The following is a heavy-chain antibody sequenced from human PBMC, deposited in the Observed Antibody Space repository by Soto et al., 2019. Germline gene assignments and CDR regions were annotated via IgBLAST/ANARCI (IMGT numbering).Heavy chain of an antibody. CDR2: INHRGNS. CDR1: GYSISSGYY. J-gene: IGHJ4*02. V-gene: IGHV4-38-2*01. CDR3: VRSGDDYGSYIDY. Sequence: SQTLSLTCEVSGYSISSGYYWAWVRQPPGRGMEGIGSINHRGNSFYNPSLKSRVTISVDTSKNQGSMKVSSVTAADTDVYYCVRSGDDYGSYIDYWGQGTRV. D-gene: IGHD4-17*01.